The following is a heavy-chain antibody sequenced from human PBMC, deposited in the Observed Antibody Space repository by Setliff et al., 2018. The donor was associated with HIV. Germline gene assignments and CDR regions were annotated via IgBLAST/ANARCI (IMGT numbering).Heavy chain of an antibody. J-gene: IGHJ4*02. D-gene: IGHD5-18*01. CDR2: ISSDGSST. V-gene: IGHV3-74*01. CDR1: GFTFSSYW. Sequence: PGGSLRLSCAASGFTFSSYWMHWVRQAPGKGLVWVSRISSDGSSTSYADSVKGRFAISRDNTRNSLYLQMSSLRAEDTAVYYCARLTRPGGYNYALDYWGQGTQVTVSS. CDR3: ARLTRPGGYNYALDY.